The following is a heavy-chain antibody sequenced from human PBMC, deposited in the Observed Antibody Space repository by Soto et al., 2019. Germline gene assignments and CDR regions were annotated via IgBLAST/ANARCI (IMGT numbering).Heavy chain of an antibody. D-gene: IGHD2-15*01. J-gene: IGHJ4*02. CDR1: GFTFSSYW. CDR2: INSDGSST. CDR3: ASHLYCSGGSCFDY. Sequence: EVQLVESGGGLVQPGGSLRLSCAASGFTFSSYWTHWVRQAPGKGLVWVSRINSDGSSTFYADSVKGRFTISRDDAKNTVYLPMNSLRAEDTAVYYCASHLYCSGGSCFDYWGQGTLVTVSS. V-gene: IGHV3-74*01.